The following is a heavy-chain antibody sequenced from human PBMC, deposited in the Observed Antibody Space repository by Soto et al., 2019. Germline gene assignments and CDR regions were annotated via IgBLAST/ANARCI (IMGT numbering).Heavy chain of an antibody. CDR2: IYYSGST. J-gene: IGHJ5*02. D-gene: IGHD3-22*01. CDR3: ARDGHQTYYYDSSGYHNWFDP. CDR1: GGTVRGSAYY. Sequence: TGAVSGGTVRGSAYYWSWIRKHPGQFLEWIGYIYYSGSTYYNPSLKSRVTISVDTSKNQFSLKLSSVTAADTAVYYCARDGHQTYYYDSSGYHNWFDPWGQGTLVP. V-gene: IGHV4-31*11.